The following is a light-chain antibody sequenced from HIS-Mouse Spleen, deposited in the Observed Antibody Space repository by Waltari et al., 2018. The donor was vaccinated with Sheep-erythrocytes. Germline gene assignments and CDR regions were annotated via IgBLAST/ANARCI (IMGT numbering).Light chain of an antibody. CDR3: QQFNSYPHT. CDR1: QGISSA. Sequence: IQLTQSPSSLSASVGDRVNITCRASQGISSALAWYQQEPGKAPKLLIYDASGVESGVPARLRGSGSGTDFTLTISSLQPEDFATSYCQQFNSYPHTFGQGTKLEIK. V-gene: IGKV1-13*02. CDR2: DAS. J-gene: IGKJ2*01.